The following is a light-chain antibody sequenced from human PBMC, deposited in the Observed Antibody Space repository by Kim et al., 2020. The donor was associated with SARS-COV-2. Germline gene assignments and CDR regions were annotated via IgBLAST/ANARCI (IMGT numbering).Light chain of an antibody. CDR3: AAWDDSLSGWV. CDR2: RNN. V-gene: IGLV1-47*01. Sequence: GQSVPISCYGSGSNSRSDLLFWYQQLPGTAPKLLIYRNNQRPSGVPDRFSGSKSGTSASLAISGLRSEDEADYYCAAWDDSLSGWVFGGGTQLTVL. CDR1: GSNSRSDL. J-gene: IGLJ3*02.